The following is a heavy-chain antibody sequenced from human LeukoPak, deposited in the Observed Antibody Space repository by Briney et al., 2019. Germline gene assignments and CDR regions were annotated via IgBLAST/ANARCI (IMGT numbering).Heavy chain of an antibody. CDR3: ATFSYAGNAGGSAGS. CDR1: GFTVSSKY. CDR2: IYRGGHT. Sequence: GGSLRLSCAASGFTVSSKYMTWVRQAPGKGLEWVSVIYRGGHTYYADSVKGRFSISRDISKNTVYLQMNSLRADDTAVYYCATFSYAGNAGGSAGSWGQGTLVTVSS. D-gene: IGHD4-23*01. V-gene: IGHV3-53*01. J-gene: IGHJ5*02.